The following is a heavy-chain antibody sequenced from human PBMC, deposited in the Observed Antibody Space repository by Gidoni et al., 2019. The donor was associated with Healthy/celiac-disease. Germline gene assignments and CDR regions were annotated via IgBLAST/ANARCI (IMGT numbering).Heavy chain of an antibody. CDR2: INSDGSST. Sequence: EVQLVESGGGLVQPGGSLRLSCAASGFTFSSYWMHWVRQAPGKGLVWVSRINSDGSSTSYADSVKGRFTISRDNAKNTLYLQMNSLRAEDTAVYYCARDFGVIITNDAFDIWGQGTMVTVSS. V-gene: IGHV3-74*01. J-gene: IGHJ3*02. CDR3: ARDFGVIITNDAFDI. D-gene: IGHD3-10*01. CDR1: GFTFSSYW.